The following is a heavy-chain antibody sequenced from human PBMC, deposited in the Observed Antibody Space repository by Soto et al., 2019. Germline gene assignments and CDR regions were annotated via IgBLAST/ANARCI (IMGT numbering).Heavy chain of an antibody. V-gene: IGHV1-18*01. CDR2: ISAYNGNT. D-gene: IGHD4-17*01. CDR3: ARVHYGDYGLSPLPPDY. Sequence: QVQLVQSGAEVKKPGASVKVSCKASGYTFTSYGISWVRQAPGQGIEWMGWISAYNGNTNYAQKLQGRVTMTTDTSTSTAYMELRSLRSDDTAVYYCARVHYGDYGLSPLPPDYWGQGTLVTVSS. CDR1: GYTFTSYG. J-gene: IGHJ4*02.